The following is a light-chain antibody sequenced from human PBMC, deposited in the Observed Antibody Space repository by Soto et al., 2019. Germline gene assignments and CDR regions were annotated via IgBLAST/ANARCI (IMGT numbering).Light chain of an antibody. J-gene: IGKJ5*01. CDR3: QQYYATPPIT. CDR2: WAS. CDR1: QSLLHPSNKKNY. V-gene: IGKV4-1*01. Sequence: DVVMTQSPDSLAVSLAERATISCRSSQSLLHPSNKKNYLAWYQQRPGQPPKLLVYWASIRDSGVPDRFSGSGSATDFTLTITSLKAEDVAVYYCQQYYATPPITFGEGTRLEIK.